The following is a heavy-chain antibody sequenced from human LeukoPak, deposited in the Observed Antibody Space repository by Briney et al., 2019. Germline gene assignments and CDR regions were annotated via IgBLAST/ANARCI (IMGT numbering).Heavy chain of an antibody. D-gene: IGHD3-10*01. V-gene: IGHV3-66*01. CDR3: GILWFGELFSSIYGMDV. CDR2: IYSGGST. J-gene: IGHJ6*02. Sequence: PGGSLRLSCAASGFTVSSNYMSWVRQAPGKGLEGVSVIYSGGSTYYADSVKGRFTISRDNSKNTLYLQMNSLRAEDTAVYYCGILWFGELFSSIYGMDVWGQGTTVTVSS. CDR1: GFTVSSNY.